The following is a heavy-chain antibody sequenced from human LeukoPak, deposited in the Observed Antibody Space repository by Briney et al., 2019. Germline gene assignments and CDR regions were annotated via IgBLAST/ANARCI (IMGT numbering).Heavy chain of an antibody. Sequence: ASVKVSCKASGYTFTGYYKHWVRQAPGQGLEWMGWINPNSGGTNYAQKFQGRVTMTRDTSISTAYMELSRLRSDDTAVYYCARGNVLRYFDWLLYWGQGTLVTVSS. CDR1: GYTFTGYY. CDR3: ARGNVLRYFDWLLY. CDR2: INPNSGGT. V-gene: IGHV1-2*02. D-gene: IGHD3-9*01. J-gene: IGHJ4*02.